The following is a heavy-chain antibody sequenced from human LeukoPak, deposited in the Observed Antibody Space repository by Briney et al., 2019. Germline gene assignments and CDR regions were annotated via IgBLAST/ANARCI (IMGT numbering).Heavy chain of an antibody. Sequence: PSGTLSLTCAVSGGSISSSNWWSWVRQPPGKGLEWIGEIYHSGSTNYNPSLKSRVTISVDKSKNQFSLKLSSVTAADTAVYYCARQVRYSGSYPDYWGQGTLATVSS. V-gene: IGHV4-4*02. J-gene: IGHJ4*02. CDR1: GGSISSSNW. CDR3: ARQVRYSGSYPDY. D-gene: IGHD1-26*01. CDR2: IYHSGST.